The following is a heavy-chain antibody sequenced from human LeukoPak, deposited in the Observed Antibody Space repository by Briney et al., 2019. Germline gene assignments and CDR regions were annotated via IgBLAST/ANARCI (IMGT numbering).Heavy chain of an antibody. J-gene: IGHJ4*02. CDR1: GYTFTGSY. CDR2: INPNSGGT. D-gene: IGHD3-22*01. V-gene: IGHV1-2*02. Sequence: ASVKVSCKASGYTFTGSYMHWVRQAPGQGLEWMGWINPNSGGTNYAQKFQGRVTMTRDTSISTAYMELSRLGSDDTAVYYCARDQYYYDSSGYSFDYWGQGTLVTVSS. CDR3: ARDQYYYDSSGYSFDY.